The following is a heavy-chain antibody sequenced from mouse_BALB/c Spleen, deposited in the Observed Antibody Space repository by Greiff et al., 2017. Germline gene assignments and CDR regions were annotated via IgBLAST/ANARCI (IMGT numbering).Heavy chain of an antibody. Sequence: QVHVKQSGAELVRPGSSVKISCKASGYAFSSYWMNWVKQRPGQGLEWIGQIYPGDGDTNYNEKFKGKATLTADTSSSTAYMQLSSLTSEDSAVYFCARERYGNYPLDYWGQGTTLTVSS. CDR3: ARERYGNYPLDY. CDR1: GYAFSSYW. D-gene: IGHD2-10*02. V-gene: IGHV1-80*01. J-gene: IGHJ2*01. CDR2: IYPGDGDT.